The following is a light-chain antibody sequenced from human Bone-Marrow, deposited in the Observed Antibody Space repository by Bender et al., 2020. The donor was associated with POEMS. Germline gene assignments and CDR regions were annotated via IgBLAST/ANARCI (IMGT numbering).Light chain of an antibody. CDR2: DVS. J-gene: IGLJ3*02. CDR3: SSYTTSSTRV. CDR1: SDDY. V-gene: IGLV2-8*01. Sequence: QSALTQPPSASGFLGQSVTLSCTGISDDYVSWYQQFPGQAPKLLIFDVSKRPSGVPARYSGSKSGNTASLTISGLQAEDEADYYCSSYTTSSTRVFGGGTKLTVL.